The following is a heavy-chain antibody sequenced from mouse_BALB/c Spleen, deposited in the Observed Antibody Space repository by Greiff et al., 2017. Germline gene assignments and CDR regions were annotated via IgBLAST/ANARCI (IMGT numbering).Heavy chain of an antibody. CDR1: GFTFSSYG. D-gene: IGHD4-1*01. CDR3: ATNWVLYAMDY. J-gene: IGHJ4*01. CDR2: INSNGGST. V-gene: IGHV5-6-3*01. Sequence: DVQLVESGGGLVQPGGSLKLSCAASGFTFSSYGMSWVRQTPDKRLELVATINSNGGSTYYPDSVKGRFTISRDNAKNTLYLQMSSLKSEDTAMYYCATNWVLYAMDYWGQGTSVTVSS.